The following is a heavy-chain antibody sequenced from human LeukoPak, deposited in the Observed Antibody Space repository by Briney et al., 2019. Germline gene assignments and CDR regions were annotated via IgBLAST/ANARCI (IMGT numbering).Heavy chain of an antibody. CDR3: YGANAQH. CDR2: TNTDGSST. D-gene: IGHD4-23*01. J-gene: IGHJ1*01. CDR1: VFIFSRCW. Sequence: GGSLRLSRAASVFIFSRCWLHCVRQAPGKGLVWVSGTNTDGSSTMYADSVKGRFTIARDNAKNTLYLQMNSLRAEDTAVYYCYGANAQHWGQGTLVTVSS. V-gene: IGHV3-74*03.